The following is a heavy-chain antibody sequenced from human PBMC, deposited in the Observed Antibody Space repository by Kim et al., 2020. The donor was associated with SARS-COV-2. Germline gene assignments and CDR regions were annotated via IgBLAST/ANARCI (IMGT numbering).Heavy chain of an antibody. CDR3: ASDYCSSISCYRWGWYFDL. V-gene: IGHV3-33*01. Sequence: GGSLRLSCAASGFTFSSYGMHWVRQAPGKGLEWVAVIWYDGSNKYYADSVKGRFTISRDTSKNTLYLQMNSRRAEDTAVYYCASDYCSSISCYRWGWYFDLWGRGTRVTVSS. CDR2: IWYDGSNK. D-gene: IGHD2-2*02. CDR1: GFTFSSYG. J-gene: IGHJ2*01.